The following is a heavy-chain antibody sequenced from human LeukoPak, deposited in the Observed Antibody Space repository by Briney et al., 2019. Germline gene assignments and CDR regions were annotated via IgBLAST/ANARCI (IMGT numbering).Heavy chain of an antibody. CDR3: AKGQSGYTYGYFH. D-gene: IGHD5-18*01. J-gene: IGHJ4*02. CDR2: ISGSGVST. V-gene: IGHV3-23*01. CDR1: GFTFSSDA. Sequence: GGSLRLSCAASGFTFSSDAMSWVRQAPGKGLEWVSAISGSGVSTYYADSVKGRFTISRDNSKNTLYLQMNSLRAEDTAVYYCAKGQSGYTYGYFHWGQGTLVTVSS.